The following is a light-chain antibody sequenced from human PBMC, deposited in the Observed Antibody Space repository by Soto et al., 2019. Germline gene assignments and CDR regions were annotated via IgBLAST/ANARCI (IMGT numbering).Light chain of an antibody. J-gene: IGKJ3*01. CDR1: QSVGSS. V-gene: IGKV3-20*01. CDR2: GAS. CDR3: QQYGDSPQT. Sequence: EIVFTQSPGTLSLSPGERATLSCRASQSVGSSLSWYPQKPGQAPRILFYGASNRATAIPDRFSGSGVGTDCTRTITRLEPEDVEVDDCQQYGDSPQTFGPGTKVDIK.